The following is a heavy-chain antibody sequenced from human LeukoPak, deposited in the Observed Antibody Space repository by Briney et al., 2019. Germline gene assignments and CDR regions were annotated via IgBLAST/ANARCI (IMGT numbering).Heavy chain of an antibody. J-gene: IGHJ1*01. V-gene: IGHV1-69*04. D-gene: IGHD1-26*01. CDR2: IIPIFGIA. CDR3: AREYLRLGGYFQH. Sequence: SVKVSCKASGGTFSSYAISWVRQAPGQGLEWMGRIIPIFGIANYAQKFQGRVTITADKSTSTAYMELSSLRSEDTAVYYCAREYLRLGGYFQHRGQGTLVTVSS. CDR1: GGTFSSYA.